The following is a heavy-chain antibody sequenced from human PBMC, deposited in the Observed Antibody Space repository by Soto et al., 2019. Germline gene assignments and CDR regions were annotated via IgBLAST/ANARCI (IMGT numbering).Heavy chain of an antibody. J-gene: IGHJ4*02. CDR2: ISYDGSNK. CDR1: GFTFSSYG. Sequence: QVQLVESGGGVVQPGRSLRLSCAASGFTFSSYGMHWVRQAPGKGLEWVAVISYDGSNKYYSDYVKGRFTISRDNSKNTLYLQMNSLRAEDTAVYYCAKDEGAPVDYWGQGTLVTVSS. CDR3: AKDEGAPVDY. V-gene: IGHV3-30*18. D-gene: IGHD1-26*01.